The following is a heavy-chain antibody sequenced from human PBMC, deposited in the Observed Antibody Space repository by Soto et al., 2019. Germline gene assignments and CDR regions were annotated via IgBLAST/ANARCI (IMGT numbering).Heavy chain of an antibody. V-gene: IGHV3-72*01. CDR3: ARVYRSNWNDADFDY. CDR1: GFTFSDHY. Sequence: EVQLVESGGGLVQPGGSLRLSCAASGFTFSDHYMDWVRQAPGKGLEWVGRIRNRANSYTTEFAASVKGRFTISRDDSKNSLYLQMSTLKTEDTAVYYCARVYRSNWNDADFDYWGQGTLVTVSS. J-gene: IGHJ4*02. CDR2: IRNRANSYTT. D-gene: IGHD1-20*01.